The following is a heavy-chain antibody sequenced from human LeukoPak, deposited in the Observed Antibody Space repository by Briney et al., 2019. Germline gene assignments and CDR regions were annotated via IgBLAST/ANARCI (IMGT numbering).Heavy chain of an antibody. Sequence: SVKVSCKASGGTFSSYAISWVRQAPGQGLEWMGGIIPIFGTANYAQKFQGRVTITADESTSTAYMELSSLRSEDTAVYYCARDKRSTVTTVYYGMDVWGQGTTVTVSS. V-gene: IGHV1-69*01. CDR1: GGTFSSYA. D-gene: IGHD4-17*01. CDR2: IIPIFGTA. CDR3: ARDKRSTVTTVYYGMDV. J-gene: IGHJ6*02.